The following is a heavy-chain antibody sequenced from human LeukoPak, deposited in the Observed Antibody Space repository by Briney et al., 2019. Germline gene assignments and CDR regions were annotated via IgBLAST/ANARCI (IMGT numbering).Heavy chain of an antibody. CDR1: GFTFSSYA. V-gene: IGHV3-23*01. Sequence: PGGSLRLSCAASGFTFSSYAMSWVRQAPGKGLEWVSAISGSGGGTYYADSVKGRFTISRDNSKNTLYLQMNNLRAEDTAVYYCAKVLVRSGGWFDPWGQGTLVTVSS. CDR3: AKVLVRSGGWFDP. J-gene: IGHJ5*02. D-gene: IGHD3-16*01. CDR2: ISGSGGGT.